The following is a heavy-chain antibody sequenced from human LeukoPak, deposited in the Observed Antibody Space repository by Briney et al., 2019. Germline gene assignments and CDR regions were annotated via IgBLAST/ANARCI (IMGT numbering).Heavy chain of an antibody. CDR3: ARLQFLSGGYYAFDS. CDR2: VKHSGST. V-gene: IGHV4-34*01. CDR1: GGSFSGYY. J-gene: IGHJ4*02. Sequence: SETLSLTCAVYGGSFSGYYWSWIRQSPGKGLERIAEVKHSGSTNYNPSLKSRVTISADTSKSEISLKLSTVTAADTAVYYCARLQFLSGGYYAFDSWGQGSRVTVSS. D-gene: IGHD3-22*01.